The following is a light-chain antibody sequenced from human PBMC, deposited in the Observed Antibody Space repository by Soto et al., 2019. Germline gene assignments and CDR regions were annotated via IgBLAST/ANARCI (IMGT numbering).Light chain of an antibody. J-gene: IGLJ1*01. CDR3: SSYTSNSLYV. V-gene: IGLV2-14*01. Sequence: QSALTQPASVSGSPGQSITLSCTGTNNDVGGYESVSWYQQHAGRAPRLIIYDVSDRPSGVSGRFSGSKFGNTASLTISGLHTEDEADYYCSSYTSNSLYVFGTGTKLTVL. CDR1: NNDVGGYES. CDR2: DVS.